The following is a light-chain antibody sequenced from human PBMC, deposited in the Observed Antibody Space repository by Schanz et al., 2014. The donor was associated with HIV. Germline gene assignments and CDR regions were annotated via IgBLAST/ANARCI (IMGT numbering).Light chain of an antibody. CDR2: GVD. CDR1: SSDIGPYNC. CDR3: SSCTTSNTLV. J-gene: IGLJ3*02. Sequence: QSVLTQPASVSASPGQSISISCTGTSSDIGPYNCVSWYQQRPGKAPKLVISGVDYRPSGVSSRFSGSKSGSAASLTISGXXXEDEADYYCSSCTTSNTLVFGGGTKLTVL. V-gene: IGLV2-14*03.